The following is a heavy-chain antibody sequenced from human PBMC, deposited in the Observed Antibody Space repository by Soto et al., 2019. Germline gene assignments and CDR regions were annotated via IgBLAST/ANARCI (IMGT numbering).Heavy chain of an antibody. CDR3: ARVYYYDSRRTLDY. CDR2: INPNSGGT. Sequence: VKVSCKASGYTFTGYYMHWVRQAPGQGLEWMGWINPNSGGTNYAQKFQGRVTMTRDTSISTAYMELSRLRSDDTAVYYCARVYYYDSRRTLDYWGQGTLVTVSS. D-gene: IGHD3-22*01. J-gene: IGHJ4*02. V-gene: IGHV1-2*02. CDR1: GYTFTGYY.